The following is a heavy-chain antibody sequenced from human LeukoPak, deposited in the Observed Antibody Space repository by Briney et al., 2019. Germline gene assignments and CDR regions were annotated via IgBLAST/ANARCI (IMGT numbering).Heavy chain of an antibody. J-gene: IGHJ3*02. CDR2: ISSSSSTI. D-gene: IGHD5-18*01. Sequence: GGSLRLSCAASGFTFSSYSMNWVRQAPGKGLEWVSYISSSSSTIYYADSVKGRFSISRDNAKNSLYLQMNSLRAEDTAVYYCARDQERRLKRGYSENTRPDIWGQGTMVTVSS. V-gene: IGHV3-48*01. CDR1: GFTFSSYS. CDR3: ARDQERRLKRGYSENTRPDI.